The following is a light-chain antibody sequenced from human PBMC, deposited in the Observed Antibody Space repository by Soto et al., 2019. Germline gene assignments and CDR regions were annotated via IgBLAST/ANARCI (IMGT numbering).Light chain of an antibody. J-gene: IGKJ5*01. CDR2: DAS. CDR3: QQRSNWPPIT. Sequence: EIVLTQSPGTLSLSPGERATLSCRARQSVSSYLAWYQQKPGQAPRLLIYDASNRATGIPARFSGSGSWTDFTLTISSLEPEDFAVYYCQQRSNWPPITFGQGTRLEIK. CDR1: QSVSSY. V-gene: IGKV3-11*01.